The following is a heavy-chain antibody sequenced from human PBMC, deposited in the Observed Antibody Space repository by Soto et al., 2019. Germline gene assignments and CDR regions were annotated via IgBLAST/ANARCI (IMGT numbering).Heavy chain of an antibody. CDR1: GYTFTGYY. V-gene: IGHV1-2*04. CDR2: INPNSGGT. D-gene: IGHD2-15*01. Sequence: ASVKVSCKASGYTFTGYYMHWVRQAPGQGLEWMGWINPNSGGTNYAQKFQGWVTMPRATSISTAYMELCRLRSDDTAVDYCASGTVVVAATTYYYYYYMDVWGKGTTVTVSS. J-gene: IGHJ6*03. CDR3: ASGTVVVAATTYYYYYYMDV.